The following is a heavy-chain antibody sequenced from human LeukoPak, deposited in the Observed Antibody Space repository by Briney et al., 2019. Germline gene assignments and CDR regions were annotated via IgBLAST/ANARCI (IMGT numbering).Heavy chain of an antibody. Sequence: PGGSLRLSCAASGFTVSSNYMSWVRQAPGKGLEWVSVIYSGGSTYYADSVKGRFTISRDNSKNTLYLQMNSLRAEDTAVYYCAKEEDYDFWSGMSGYFDYWGQGILVTVSS. J-gene: IGHJ4*02. CDR1: GFTVSSNY. CDR2: IYSGGST. D-gene: IGHD3-3*01. V-gene: IGHV3-53*01. CDR3: AKEEDYDFWSGMSGYFDY.